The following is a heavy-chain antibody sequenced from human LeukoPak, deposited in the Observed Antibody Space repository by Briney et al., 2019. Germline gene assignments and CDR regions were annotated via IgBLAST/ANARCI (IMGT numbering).Heavy chain of an antibody. Sequence: PSETLSLTCTVSGDSINSLDLWSWVRQPPGKGLEWIGEMYLSGTTHSNPSVKSRVTISIDRSKNQFFLNLSSVTAADTAVYYCAGLVGRYSSGLYYYYFDYWGQGTLVTVSS. V-gene: IGHV4-4*02. CDR1: GDSINSLDL. CDR3: AGLVGRYSSGLYYYYFDY. J-gene: IGHJ4*02. D-gene: IGHD3-22*01. CDR2: MYLSGTT.